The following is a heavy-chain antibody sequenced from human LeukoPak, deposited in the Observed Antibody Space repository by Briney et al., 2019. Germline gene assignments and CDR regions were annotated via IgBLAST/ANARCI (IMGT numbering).Heavy chain of an antibody. CDR1: GFTFSSYG. Sequence: GGSLRLSCAASGFTFSSYGMHWVRQAPGKGPEWVAMIWSDGIKADYADSVKGRFTISRDNAKNSLYLQMNSLRAEDTAVYFCARARASTSNLGYFDYWGQGTLVTVSS. D-gene: IGHD1-26*01. CDR2: IWSDGIKA. V-gene: IGHV3-33*01. CDR3: ARARASTSNLGYFDY. J-gene: IGHJ4*02.